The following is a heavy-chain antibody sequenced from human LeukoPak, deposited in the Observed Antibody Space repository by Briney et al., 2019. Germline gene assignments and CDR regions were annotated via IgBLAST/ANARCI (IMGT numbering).Heavy chain of an antibody. D-gene: IGHD3-22*01. Sequence: GGSLRLSCAASGFTVSSNYVSWVRQAPGKGLEWVSVIYSGGSTYYADSVKGRFTISRDNSKNTLYLQMNSPRAEDTAVYYCARAGGDSSGYYYQQPYFDYWGQGTLVTVSS. CDR1: GFTVSSNY. J-gene: IGHJ4*02. V-gene: IGHV3-66*01. CDR3: ARAGGDSSGYYYQQPYFDY. CDR2: IYSGGST.